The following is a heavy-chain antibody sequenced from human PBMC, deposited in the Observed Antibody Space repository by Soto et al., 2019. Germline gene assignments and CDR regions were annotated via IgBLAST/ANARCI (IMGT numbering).Heavy chain of an antibody. CDR3: ATTPLPGIAVAGKGLTFDY. CDR1: GGPISSYY. V-gene: IGHV4-59*01. Sequence: SETLSLTCTVSGGPISSYYWSWIRQPPGKGLEWIGYIYYSGSTNYNPSLKSRVTISVDTSKNQFSLKLSSVTAADTAVYYCATTPLPGIAVAGKGLTFDYWGQGTLVTVSS. CDR2: IYYSGST. J-gene: IGHJ4*02. D-gene: IGHD6-19*01.